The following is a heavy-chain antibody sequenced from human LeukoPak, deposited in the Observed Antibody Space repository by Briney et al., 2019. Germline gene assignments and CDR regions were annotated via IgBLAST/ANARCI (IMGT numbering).Heavy chain of an antibody. CDR1: GGTFSKYS. J-gene: IGHJ3*02. V-gene: IGHV1-69*13. CDR3: ARDHPNYYDSSGYQDQLGAFDI. Sequence: SVKVSCKASGGTFSKYSISWVRQRPGQGLEWMGGITPIFGTANYAQKFQGRVTITADESTSTAYMELSSLRSEDTAVYYCARDHPNYYDSSGYQDQLGAFDIWGQGTMVTVSS. CDR2: ITPIFGTA. D-gene: IGHD3-22*01.